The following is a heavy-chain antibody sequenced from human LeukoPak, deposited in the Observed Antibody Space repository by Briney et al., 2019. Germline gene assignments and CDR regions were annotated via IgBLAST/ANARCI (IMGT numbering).Heavy chain of an antibody. CDR3: ASNTGSDSSGYGY. CDR2: ISADNGNT. J-gene: IGHJ4*02. CDR1: GHTFTSYG. D-gene: IGHD3-22*01. V-gene: IGHV1-18*01. Sequence: GASVKVSCKASGHTFTSYGVSWVRQAPGQGLEWMGWISADNGNTNYAQKLQDRVTVTTDTSTSTAYMELRSLRSDDTAVYYCASNTGSDSSGYGYWGQGTLVTVSS.